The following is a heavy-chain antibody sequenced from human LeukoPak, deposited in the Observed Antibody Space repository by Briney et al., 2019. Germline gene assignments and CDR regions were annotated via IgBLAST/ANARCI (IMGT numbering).Heavy chain of an antibody. D-gene: IGHD3-22*01. V-gene: IGHV3-53*01. J-gene: IGHJ4*02. Sequence: GGSLRLSCAASGFTVSSNYMSWVRQAPGKGLEWVSVIYSGGSTYYADSVKGRFTISRDNSKNTVYLQMNSLRAEDTAVYYCARYNYDSSGYPYYFDYWGQGTLVTVSS. CDR1: GFTVSSNY. CDR2: IYSGGST. CDR3: ARYNYDSSGYPYYFDY.